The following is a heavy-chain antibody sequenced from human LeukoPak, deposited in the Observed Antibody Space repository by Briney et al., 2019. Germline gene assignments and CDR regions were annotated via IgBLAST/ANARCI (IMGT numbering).Heavy chain of an antibody. CDR2: ISSDGSST. Sequence: PGGSLRLSCAASGFTFSSYWMHWVRQAPGKGLVWVSRISSDGSSTSYADSVKGRFTISRDNAQNTLDLQMNSLRAEDTAVYYCVRINYWGQGTLVTVSS. J-gene: IGHJ4*02. V-gene: IGHV3-74*01. CDR1: GFTFSSYW. CDR3: VRINY.